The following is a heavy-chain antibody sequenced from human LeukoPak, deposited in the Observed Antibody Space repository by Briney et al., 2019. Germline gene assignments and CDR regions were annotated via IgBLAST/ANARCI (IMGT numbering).Heavy chain of an antibody. V-gene: IGHV3-23*01. CDR1: GGSISSSSYY. CDR3: AKDHKPYYYGSGRVSGMDV. Sequence: ETLSLTCTVSGGSISSSSYYWGWIRQPPGKGLEWVSAISGSGGSPYYADSVKGRFTISRDNSKNTLYLQMNSLRAEDTAVYYCAKDHKPYYYGSGRVSGMDVWGQGTTVTVSS. CDR2: ISGSGGSP. D-gene: IGHD3-10*01. J-gene: IGHJ6*02.